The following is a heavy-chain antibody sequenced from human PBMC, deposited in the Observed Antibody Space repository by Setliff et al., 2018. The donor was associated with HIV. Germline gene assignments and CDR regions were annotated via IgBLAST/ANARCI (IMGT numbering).Heavy chain of an antibody. CDR3: ARDPHYYDRSGHYSWFYFDY. J-gene: IGHJ4*02. D-gene: IGHD3-22*01. CDR2: IYYGGSP. CDR1: GDSFSTPTNH. Sequence: SETLSLTCTVSGDSFSTPTNHWGWIRQPPGKGLEGIGNIYYGGSPYYNPSLKSRVTSSLDTSSNQFSLKMTSVTAADTAVYFFARDPHYYDRSGHYSWFYFDYWGQGAPVTVSS. V-gene: IGHV4-39*07.